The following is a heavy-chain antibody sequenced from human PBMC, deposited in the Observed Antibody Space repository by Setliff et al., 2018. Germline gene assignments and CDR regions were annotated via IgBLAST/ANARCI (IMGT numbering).Heavy chain of an antibody. CDR2: INTNTGNP. CDR3: ARGPLHYDFWSGYYTVSWFDP. CDR1: GYTFTSYA. D-gene: IGHD3-3*01. V-gene: IGHV7-4-1*02. Sequence: ASVKVSCKASGYTFTSYAMNWVRQAPGQGLEWMGWINTNTGNPTYAQGFTGRFVFSLDTSVSTAYLQISSLKAEDIAVYYCARGPLHYDFWSGYYTVSWFDPWGQGTLVTVS. J-gene: IGHJ5*02.